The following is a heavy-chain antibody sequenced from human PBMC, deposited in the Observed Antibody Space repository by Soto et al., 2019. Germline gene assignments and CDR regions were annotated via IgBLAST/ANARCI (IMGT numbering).Heavy chain of an antibody. V-gene: IGHV3-30*18. Sequence: GGSLRLSCEASGFSFSKNGMHWVRQAPGKGLEWLAFTSYDGSHNFCADSVRGRFNITREDSKKTLYLQMHSLRPEDTAVYYCAKDPWGYSTGWGWFESWGQGNMVTVSS. CDR1: GFSFSKNG. J-gene: IGHJ5*01. D-gene: IGHD2-8*02. CDR3: AKDPWGYSTGWGWFES. CDR2: TSYDGSHN.